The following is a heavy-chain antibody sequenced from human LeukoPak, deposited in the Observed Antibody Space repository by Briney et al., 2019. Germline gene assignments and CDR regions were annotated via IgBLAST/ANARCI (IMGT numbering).Heavy chain of an antibody. D-gene: IGHD3-10*01. V-gene: IGHV7-4-1*02. Sequence: GASVKVSCKASGYTFTSYAMNWVRQAPGQGLEWMGWINTNTGTPTYAQGFTGRFVFSLDTSVSTAYLQISSLKAEDTAVYYCARALPSYYYGSGALDYWGQGTLVTVSS. CDR1: GYTFTSYA. CDR3: ARALPSYYYGSGALDY. CDR2: INTNTGTP. J-gene: IGHJ4*02.